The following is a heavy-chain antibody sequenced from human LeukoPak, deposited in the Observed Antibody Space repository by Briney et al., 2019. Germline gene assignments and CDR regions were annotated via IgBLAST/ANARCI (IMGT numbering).Heavy chain of an antibody. J-gene: IGHJ2*01. CDR2: INPNSGGT. CDR1: GYTFTGYY. V-gene: IGHV1-2*02. Sequence: ASVKVSCKASGYTFTGYYMHWVRQAPGQGLEWMGWINPNSGGTNYAQKFQGRVTMTRDTSISTAYMELSRLRSDDTAVYYCARDPRFSLTTVTTYWYFDLWGRGTLVTVSS. CDR3: ARDPRFSLTTVTTYWYFDL. D-gene: IGHD4-17*01.